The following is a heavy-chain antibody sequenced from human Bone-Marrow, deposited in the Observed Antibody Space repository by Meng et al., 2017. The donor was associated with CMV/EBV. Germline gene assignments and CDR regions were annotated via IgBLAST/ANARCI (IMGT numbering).Heavy chain of an antibody. CDR3: ARVEYSSSSGRNRNYYYYYGMDV. J-gene: IGHJ6*02. Sequence: ASVKVSCKASGYTFTSYDINWVRQATGQGLEWMGWMNPNSGNTGYAQKFQGRVTMTRNTSISTAYMELSSMRSEDTDVYYCARVEYSSSSGRNRNYYYYYGMDVWGQGTTVTVSS. CDR2: MNPNSGNT. V-gene: IGHV1-8*01. D-gene: IGHD6-6*01. CDR1: GYTFTSYD.